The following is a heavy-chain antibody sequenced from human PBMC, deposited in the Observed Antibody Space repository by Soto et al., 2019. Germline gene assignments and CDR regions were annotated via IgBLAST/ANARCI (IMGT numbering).Heavy chain of an antibody. CDR2: ILHDGSNE. J-gene: IGHJ6*02. CDR3: AKSRDGYSFYFYYGIDV. V-gene: IGHV3-30*18. D-gene: IGHD4-4*01. CDR1: GFSFSSYN. Sequence: QVQLEESGGGVVQPGRSLRLSCAASGFSFSSYNMHWVRQAPGKGLEWVALILHDGSNEYYADSVKGRFTISRDNSKNPLYLKRKSLRAEDTAVYYCAKSRDGYSFYFYYGIDVWGQGTTVTVSS.